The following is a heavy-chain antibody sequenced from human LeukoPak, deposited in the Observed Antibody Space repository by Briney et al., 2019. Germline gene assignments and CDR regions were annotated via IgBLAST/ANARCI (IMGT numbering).Heavy chain of an antibody. CDR1: GGSISSGGYY. J-gene: IGHJ5*02. D-gene: IGHD5-18*01. V-gene: IGHV4-30-2*01. CDR2: IYHSGST. Sequence: SETLSLTCTVSGGSISSGGYYWSWIRQPPGKGLEWIGYIYHSGSTYYNPSLKSRVTISVDRSKNQFSLKLSSVTAADTAVYYCARRGGYSYGLFWFDPWGQGTLVTVSS. CDR3: ARRGGYSYGLFWFDP.